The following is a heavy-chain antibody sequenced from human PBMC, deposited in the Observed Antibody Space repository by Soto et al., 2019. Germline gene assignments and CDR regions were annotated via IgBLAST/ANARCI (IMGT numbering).Heavy chain of an antibody. Sequence: SVKVSCKASGGTFSSYAISWVRQAPGQGLEWMGGIIPIFGTANYAQKFQGRVTITADESTSTAYMELSSLRSEDTAVYYCASLAGYSSGWYLFDYWGQGTLVTVSS. CDR3: ASLAGYSSGWYLFDY. D-gene: IGHD6-19*01. CDR2: IIPIFGTA. CDR1: GGTFSSYA. V-gene: IGHV1-69*13. J-gene: IGHJ4*02.